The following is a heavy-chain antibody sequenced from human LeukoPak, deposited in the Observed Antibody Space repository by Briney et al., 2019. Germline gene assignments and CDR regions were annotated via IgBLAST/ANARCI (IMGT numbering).Heavy chain of an antibody. D-gene: IGHD3-16*02. Sequence: SETLSLTCGVYGGSFSGYYWSWIRQPPGKGLEWIGEINPRGSTNYNPSLKSRVTLSADTSKNQFSLTLNSVTAADTAVYYCVRLLLGELSPMDWGQGTLVTVSS. CDR2: INPRGST. CDR3: VRLLLGELSPMD. J-gene: IGHJ4*02. V-gene: IGHV4-34*01. CDR1: GGSFSGYY.